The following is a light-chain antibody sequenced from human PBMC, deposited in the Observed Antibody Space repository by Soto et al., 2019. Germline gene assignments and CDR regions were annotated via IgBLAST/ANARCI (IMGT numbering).Light chain of an antibody. Sequence: DIVMTQSPDSLAVSLGERATIHCKSSQSVLYSSNNKNYLAWYQQRPGQPPKLLIYWASTRESGVPDRFSGSGSGTDFTLTITSLQAEDVAVYYCQQSESTPPTFGQGTKLEIK. CDR2: WAS. J-gene: IGKJ2*01. CDR1: QSVLYSSNNKNY. V-gene: IGKV4-1*01. CDR3: QQSESTPPT.